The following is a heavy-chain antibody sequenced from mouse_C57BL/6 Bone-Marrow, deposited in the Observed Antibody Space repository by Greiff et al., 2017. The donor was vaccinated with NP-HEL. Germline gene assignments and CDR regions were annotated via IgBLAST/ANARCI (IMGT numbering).Heavy chain of an antibody. CDR1: GFTFSSYA. J-gene: IGHJ3*01. D-gene: IGHD4-1*01. CDR2: ISDGGSYT. CDR3: ARNWVVAY. Sequence: EVQRVESGGGLVKPGGSLKLSCAASGFTFSSYAMSWVRQTPEKRLEWVATISDGGSYTYYPDNVKGRFTISRDNAKNNRYLQMSHLKSEDTAMYYCARNWVVAYWGQGTLVTVSA. V-gene: IGHV5-4*01.